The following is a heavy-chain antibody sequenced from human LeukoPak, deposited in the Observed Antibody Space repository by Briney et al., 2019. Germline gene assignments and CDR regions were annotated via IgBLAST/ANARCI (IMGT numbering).Heavy chain of an antibody. Sequence: GGSLRLSCAASGFTFSSYAMSWVRQAPGKGLEWVSAISGNGGSTYYADSVKGRFTISRDNSKNTLYLQMNSLRAEDTAVYYCATILNYDILTGYNDYWGQGTLVTVSS. CDR1: GFTFSSYA. V-gene: IGHV3-23*01. CDR3: ATILNYDILTGYNDY. CDR2: ISGNGGST. D-gene: IGHD3-9*01. J-gene: IGHJ4*02.